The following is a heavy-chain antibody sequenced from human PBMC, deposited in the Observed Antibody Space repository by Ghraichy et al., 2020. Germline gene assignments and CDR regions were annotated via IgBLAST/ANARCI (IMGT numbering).Heavy chain of an antibody. V-gene: IGHV3-33*01. J-gene: IGHJ4*02. CDR3: ARGRGVGEWLLSVAKSSYFDY. D-gene: IGHD3-3*01. Sequence: GSLRLSCAASGFTFSSYGMHWVRQAPGKGLEWVAVIWYDGSNKYYADSVKGRFTISRDNSKNTLYLQMNSLRAEDTAVYYCARGRGVGEWLLSVAKSSYFDYWGQGTLVTVSS. CDR1: GFTFSSYG. CDR2: IWYDGSNK.